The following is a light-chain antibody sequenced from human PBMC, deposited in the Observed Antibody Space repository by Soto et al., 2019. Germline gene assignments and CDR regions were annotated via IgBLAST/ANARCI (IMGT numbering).Light chain of an antibody. CDR3: QQRSYLVT. CDR2: DAS. CDR1: QSVSSF. Sequence: EIVLTQSPATLSLSPGERATLSCRARQSVSSFLAWYQQKPGQAPRLLIYDASNRATCIPARFSGSGSGTDFTLTISSLEPEDCAVYYCQQRSYLVTFGQGTKVEIK. J-gene: IGKJ1*01. V-gene: IGKV3-11*01.